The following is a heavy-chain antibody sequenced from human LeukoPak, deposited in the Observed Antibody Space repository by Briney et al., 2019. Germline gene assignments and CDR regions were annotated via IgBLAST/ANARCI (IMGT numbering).Heavy chain of an antibody. Sequence: SGGSLRLSCAASGFTFSRYWMHWVRQAPGKGLVWVSRINTDGRTITYADSVKGRFTISRDNAKNTLYLQMNSLRAEDTAVYYCVRPAFLTTEFYFDYWGHGTLVTVSS. CDR1: GFTFSRYW. J-gene: IGHJ4*01. D-gene: IGHD4-11*01. V-gene: IGHV3-74*01. CDR2: INTDGRTI. CDR3: VRPAFLTTEFYFDY.